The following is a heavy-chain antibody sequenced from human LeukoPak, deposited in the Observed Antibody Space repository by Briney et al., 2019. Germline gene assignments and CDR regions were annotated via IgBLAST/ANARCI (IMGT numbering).Heavy chain of an antibody. V-gene: IGHV4-39*07. CDR1: GGSISSSSYY. J-gene: IGHJ3*02. CDR2: IYYSGST. Sequence: PSETLSLTCTVSGGSISSSSYYWGWIRQPPGKGLEWIGSIYYSGSTNYNPSLKSRVAMSIGTSRNHFSLKLTSVTAADTAIYCCARSFDTHAFDISGQGTVVTVSS. CDR3: ARSFDTHAFDI.